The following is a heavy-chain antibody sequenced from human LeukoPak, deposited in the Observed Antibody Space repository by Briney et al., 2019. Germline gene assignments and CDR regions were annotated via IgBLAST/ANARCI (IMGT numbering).Heavy chain of an antibody. CDR3: ARDRGSGMDV. Sequence: GGSLRLSCAASGFTFSSYSMSWVRQAPGKGLEWVSSISSSSSYIYYADSVKGRFTISRDNAKNSLYLQMNSLRAEDTAVYYCARDRGSGMDVWGQGTTVTVSS. CDR2: ISSSSSYI. D-gene: IGHD3-10*01. V-gene: IGHV3-21*01. CDR1: GFTFSSYS. J-gene: IGHJ6*02.